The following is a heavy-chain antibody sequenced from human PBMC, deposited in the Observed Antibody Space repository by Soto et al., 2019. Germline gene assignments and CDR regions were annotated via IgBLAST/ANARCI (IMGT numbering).Heavy chain of an antibody. CDR2: IYHSGST. Sequence: PSETLSLTCAVSGGSISSSNWWSWVRQPPGKGLEWIGEIYHSGSTNYNPSLKSRVTISVDKSKNQFPLKLSSVTAADTAVYYCARISGSYSYGMDVWGQGITVTVSS. D-gene: IGHD1-26*01. CDR3: ARISGSYSYGMDV. CDR1: GGSISSSNW. V-gene: IGHV4-4*02. J-gene: IGHJ6*02.